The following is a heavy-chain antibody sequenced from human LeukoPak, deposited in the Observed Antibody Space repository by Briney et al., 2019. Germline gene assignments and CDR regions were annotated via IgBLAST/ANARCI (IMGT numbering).Heavy chain of an antibody. J-gene: IGHJ6*02. CDR1: TFTVIDHY. D-gene: IGHD2-21*01. V-gene: IGHV3-66*02. Sequence: GGSLRLSCAASTFTVIDHYMTWVRQAPGRGRKWVAAIYPGGSTYYADSVKGRFTISRDKSKNTLYLQMNTLGAEETAVYYCARGAGVSHYYYYAMDIWGQGTTVTVSS. CDR2: IYPGGST. CDR3: ARGAGVSHYYYYAMDI.